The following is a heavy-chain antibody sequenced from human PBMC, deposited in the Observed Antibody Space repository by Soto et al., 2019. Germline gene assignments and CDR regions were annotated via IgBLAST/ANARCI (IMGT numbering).Heavy chain of an antibody. CDR3: AREIVTAGGNNYFDP. CDR1: GGTVASSHW. CDR2: VYHTGDT. Sequence: QVQLQESGPSLVKPSGSLSLTCGVSGGTVASSHWWSWVRQSPGGGLEWIGNVYHTGDTNFNPSLQSRVTISVDKSNNQFSLRLNSLTAADTAVYFCAREIVTAGGNNYFDPWGPGTLVTVSS. V-gene: IGHV4-4*02. D-gene: IGHD2-21*02. J-gene: IGHJ5*02.